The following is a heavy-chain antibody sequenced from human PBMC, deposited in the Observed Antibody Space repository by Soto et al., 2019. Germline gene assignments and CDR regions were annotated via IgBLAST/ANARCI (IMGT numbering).Heavy chain of an antibody. V-gene: IGHV1-69*12. CDR1: GGTFSSYA. Sequence: QVQLVQSGAEVKKPGSSVKVSCKASGGTFSSYAISWVRQAPGQGLEWMGGIIPIFGTANYAQKFQGRVTITADESTSTAYMGLSSLRSEDTAVYYCAGGVIFWSGYPRGGYYGMAVWGQGTTVTVSS. CDR2: IIPIFGTA. CDR3: AGGVIFWSGYPRGGYYGMAV. J-gene: IGHJ6*02. D-gene: IGHD3-3*01.